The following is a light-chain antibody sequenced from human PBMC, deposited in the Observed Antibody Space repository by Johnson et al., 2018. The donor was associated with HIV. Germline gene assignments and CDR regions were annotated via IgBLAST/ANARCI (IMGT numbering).Light chain of an antibody. V-gene: IGLV1-51*02. CDR1: ISNIESYF. CDR2: EDN. Sequence: QAVLTQPPSVSAAPGQRVNISCSGNISNIESYFVSWYQQLPGAAPTLLIYEDNKRPSGIPDRFSGSKSGATATLGITGLQTGDEADYYCGIGDASLSPLYVCGRGTTITV. CDR3: GIGDASLSPLYV. J-gene: IGLJ1*01.